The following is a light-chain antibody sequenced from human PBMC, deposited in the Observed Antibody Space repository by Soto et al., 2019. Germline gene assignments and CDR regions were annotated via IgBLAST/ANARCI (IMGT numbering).Light chain of an antibody. J-gene: IGKJ4*01. Sequence: DIQMTQSPSSLSASVGDRVTITCQASQDISNHLNWYQQKSGEAPKLLIYDASNLETGVPSGFSGSGSGTDFTFTISSLQAEDTATYYCQQYDSLPLTFGGGTKVEIK. CDR3: QQYDSLPLT. CDR1: QDISNH. V-gene: IGKV1-33*01. CDR2: DAS.